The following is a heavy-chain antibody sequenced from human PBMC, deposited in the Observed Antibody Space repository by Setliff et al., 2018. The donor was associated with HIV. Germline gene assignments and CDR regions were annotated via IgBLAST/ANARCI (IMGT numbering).Heavy chain of an antibody. D-gene: IGHD6-6*01. CDR1: GYSISSGYY. CDR3: ASEAWTSYRSSSGYYYYYMDV. V-gene: IGHV4-38-2*02. J-gene: IGHJ6*03. CDR2: IYHSGIT. Sequence: SETLSITCTVSGYSISSGYYWGWIRQPPGKGLEWIGSIYHSGITYYNSSLKSRVTISVDTSKNQFSLKLSSVTAADTAVYYCASEAWTSYRSSSGYYYYYMDVWGKGTTVTVSS.